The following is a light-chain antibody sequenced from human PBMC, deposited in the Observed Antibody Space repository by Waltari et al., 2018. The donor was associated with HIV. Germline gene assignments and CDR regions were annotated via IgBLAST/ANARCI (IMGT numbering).Light chain of an antibody. Sequence: QSALTQPPSVSGSPGQSVTISCTGSSSDVGGYNYVSWYQQHPGKAPKLIIYEVTKRPSGVPDRFSGSKSGNTASLTVSGLQAEDEADYYCSSYPGSFPWVFGGGTKLTVL. J-gene: IGLJ3*02. CDR3: SSYPGSFPWV. V-gene: IGLV2-8*01. CDR2: EVT. CDR1: SSDVGGYNY.